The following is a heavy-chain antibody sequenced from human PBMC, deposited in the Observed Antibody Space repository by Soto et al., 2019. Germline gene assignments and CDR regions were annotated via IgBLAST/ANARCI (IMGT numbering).Heavy chain of an antibody. CDR1: GYTFTNYY. V-gene: IGHV1-46*01. CDR2: INPSGGST. J-gene: IGHJ4*02. Sequence: QVQLVQSGAEVKKPGASVKVSCKASGYTFTNYYMHWVRQAPGQGLEWMGIINPSGGSTSYAQKFQGRVTMTRDTSTSTVYMELSSLRSEDTAVYYCARFSYQRSYGDYADYWGQGTLVTVSS. D-gene: IGHD2-2*01. CDR3: ARFSYQRSYGDYADY.